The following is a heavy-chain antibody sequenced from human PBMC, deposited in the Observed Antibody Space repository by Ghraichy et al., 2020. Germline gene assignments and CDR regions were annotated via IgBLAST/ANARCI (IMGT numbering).Heavy chain of an antibody. CDR3: ARIGPYNWNFDY. V-gene: IGHV3-66*01. D-gene: IGHD1-20*01. Sequence: GGSLRLSCGASGFYVSDSYRSWVRQAPGKGLEWVSLIYMDSSACYADSVKGRFIISRDNSKNTLYLVMYSLRAENTAVYYCARIGPYNWNFDYWGQGALVTVSS. CDR1: GFYVSDSY. J-gene: IGHJ4*02. CDR2: IYMDSSA.